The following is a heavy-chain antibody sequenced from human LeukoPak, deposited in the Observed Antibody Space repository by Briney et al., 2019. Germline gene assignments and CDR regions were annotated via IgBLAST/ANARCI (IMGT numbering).Heavy chain of an antibody. V-gene: IGHV4-59*08. CDR1: GGSISSDY. J-gene: IGHJ5*02. CDR3: ARHAHYGSGTTSEFRCFDP. Sequence: PSQTLSLTCTVSGGSISSDYWRWIRHPRGRGLEWVGYNYYSGSTNYNPSLKSRVTISVDTSKSQFSLKLSSVTAADTAVYYCARHAHYGSGTTSEFRCFDPWGQGTLVTVSS. CDR2: NYYSGST. D-gene: IGHD3-10*01.